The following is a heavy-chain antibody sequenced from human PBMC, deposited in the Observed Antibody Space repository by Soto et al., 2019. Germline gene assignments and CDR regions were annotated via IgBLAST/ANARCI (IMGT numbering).Heavy chain of an antibody. V-gene: IGHV3-23*01. Sequence: PWGSLRLSCAASGFPFISYAMSWVRQAPGKGLEWVSAISGSGGSTYYADSVKGRFTISRDNSKNTLYLQMNSLRAEDTAVYYCAKLEYSSSDRGWFDPWGQGTLVTVSS. J-gene: IGHJ5*02. D-gene: IGHD6-6*01. CDR3: AKLEYSSSDRGWFDP. CDR1: GFPFISYA. CDR2: ISGSGGST.